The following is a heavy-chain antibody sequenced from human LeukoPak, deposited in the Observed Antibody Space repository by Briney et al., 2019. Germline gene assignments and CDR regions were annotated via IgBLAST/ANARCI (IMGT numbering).Heavy chain of an antibody. Sequence: KPSETLSLTCAVSGASINDFYWTWIRQPPGKGLEWSGYVYYGGSTNYNPSLKSRVSMSVDTSKNQFSLTLTSVTVADTAFYYCARGGIRGYSAFDNLDFWGLGTHVTVSS. V-gene: IGHV4-59*13. CDR3: ARGGIRGYSAFDNLDF. D-gene: IGHD5-12*01. CDR1: GASINDFY. CDR2: VYYGGST. J-gene: IGHJ4*02.